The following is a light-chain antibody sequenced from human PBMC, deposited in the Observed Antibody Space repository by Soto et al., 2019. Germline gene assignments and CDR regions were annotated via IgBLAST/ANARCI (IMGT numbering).Light chain of an antibody. Sequence: DIQMTQSPSTLSSSVGDRVTITCRASQSISSWLAWYQQKPGKAPKLLISKASNLESGVPSRFRGSGSGTEFTLTISSLQPDDFATYCCQQYETYPLTFGGGTKVEI. CDR3: QQYETYPLT. J-gene: IGKJ4*01. CDR2: KAS. V-gene: IGKV1-5*03. CDR1: QSISSW.